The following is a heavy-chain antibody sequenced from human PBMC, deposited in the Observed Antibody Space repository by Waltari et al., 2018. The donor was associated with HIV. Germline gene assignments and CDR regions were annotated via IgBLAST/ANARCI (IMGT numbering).Heavy chain of an antibody. CDR1: GYMFTGHY. CDR3: ARESGYQLVRWLDP. V-gene: IGHV1-2*02. J-gene: IGHJ5*02. CDR2: INPISGGT. D-gene: IGHD2-2*01. Sequence: QVHLVQSGPEVKKPGASMKVSCKASGYMFTGHYMHWLRQAPGQGLEWMGWINPISGGTNYAQTLQGRVTMTGDASINTVYMELKSLRYDDTAMYYCARESGYQLVRWLDPWGQGTRVTVSS.